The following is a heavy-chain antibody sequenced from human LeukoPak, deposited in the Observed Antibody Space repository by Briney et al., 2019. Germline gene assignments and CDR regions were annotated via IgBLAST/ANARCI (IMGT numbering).Heavy chain of an antibody. CDR3: ARDRAAGMEGRDWFDP. CDR2: IYTSGST. D-gene: IGHD6-13*01. Sequence: SETLSLTCTVSGGSISSYYWSWIRQPAGKGLEWIGRIYTSGSTNYNPSLKSRVTMSVDTSKNQFSLKLSSVTAADTAVYYCARDRAAGMEGRDWFDPWGQETLVTVSS. CDR1: GGSISSYY. V-gene: IGHV4-4*07. J-gene: IGHJ5*02.